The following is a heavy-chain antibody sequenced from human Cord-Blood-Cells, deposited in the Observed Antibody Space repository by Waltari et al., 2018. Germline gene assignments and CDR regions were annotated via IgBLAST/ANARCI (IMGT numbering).Heavy chain of an antibody. CDR2: INHSGST. Sequence: QVQLQQWGAGLLKPSETLSLTCAVYGGSFSGYYWSWIRQPPGKGLEWIGEINHSGSTNYNPSPKSRVTISVDTAKNQFSLKLSSVTAADTAVYYCARGYGGNSRPDGWTYDWFDPWGQGTLVTVSS. CDR1: GGSFSGYY. D-gene: IGHD4-17*01. CDR3: ARGYGGNSRPDGWTYDWFDP. J-gene: IGHJ5*02. V-gene: IGHV4-34*01.